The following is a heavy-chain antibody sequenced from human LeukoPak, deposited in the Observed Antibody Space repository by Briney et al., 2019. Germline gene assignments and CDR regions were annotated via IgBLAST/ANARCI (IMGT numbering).Heavy chain of an antibody. J-gene: IGHJ5*02. V-gene: IGHV3-48*03. CDR2: ISSSGSTI. Sequence: GGSLKLSCAASGFTFSIFEMNWVRQAPGKGLEWVSYISSSGSTIYYADAVKGRFTISRDNAKNSLYLQMNSLRAEDTAVYYCARLVQWLPNNCFDPWGQGTLVTVSS. D-gene: IGHD6-19*01. CDR1: GFTFSIFE. CDR3: ARLVQWLPNNCFDP.